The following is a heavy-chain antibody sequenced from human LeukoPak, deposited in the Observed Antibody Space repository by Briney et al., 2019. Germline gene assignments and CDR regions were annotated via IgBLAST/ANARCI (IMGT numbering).Heavy chain of an antibody. CDR1: GYTFTSYD. J-gene: IGHJ6*02. Sequence: ASVKVSCKASGYTFTSYDINWVRQATGQGLEWMGWMNPNSGNTGYAQKFQGRVTMTRNTSISTAYMELSGLRSEDTAVYYCVRGFGVWPLYYYYYYGMDVWGQGTTVTVSS. V-gene: IGHV1-8*01. CDR3: VRGFGVWPLYYYYYYGMDV. D-gene: IGHD3-16*01. CDR2: MNPNSGNT.